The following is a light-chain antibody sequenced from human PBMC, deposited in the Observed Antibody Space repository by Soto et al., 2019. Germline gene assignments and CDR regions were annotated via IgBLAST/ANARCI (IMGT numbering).Light chain of an antibody. CDR3: KSYAGRNTYV. J-gene: IGLJ1*01. V-gene: IGLV2-8*01. Sequence: QSALTQPPSASGSPGQSVTISCTGTKNDIGVYDFVSWYQHHPGKAPRLIIYEVVQRPSGVPDRFSGSKSGNTASLTVSGLQAADEGDYFCKSYAGRNTYVFGSGTKLNVL. CDR1: KNDIGVYDF. CDR2: EVV.